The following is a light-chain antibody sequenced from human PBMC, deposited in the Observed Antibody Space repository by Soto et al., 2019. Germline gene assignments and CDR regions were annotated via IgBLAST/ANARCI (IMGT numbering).Light chain of an antibody. CDR1: QSISDY. CDR3: QQSYGIPRS. V-gene: IGKV1-39*01. Sequence: DIQMTQSPSSLSASVGDSVTISCRASQSISDYLNWYQQIPGKAPKLLTYAASSLQSGVPSRFSGSGSGTECTLTIRRLQPEDFATYFCQQSYGIPRSFGQGTKVEIK. CDR2: AAS. J-gene: IGKJ1*01.